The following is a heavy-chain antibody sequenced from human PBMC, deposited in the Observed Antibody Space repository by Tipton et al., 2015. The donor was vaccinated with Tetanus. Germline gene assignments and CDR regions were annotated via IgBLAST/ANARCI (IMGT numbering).Heavy chain of an antibody. CDR3: VRGRGLGAYSFGFEY. CDR2: IYQTDST. D-gene: IGHD5-12*01. J-gene: IGHJ4*02. Sequence: WGWIRQPPGQGLEWLGYIYQTDSTYYNPSVRSRLTLSLQRSKNQVSLKLSSVTAADTAVYYCVRGRGLGAYSFGFEYWGQGALVTVSS. V-gene: IGHV4-30-2*01.